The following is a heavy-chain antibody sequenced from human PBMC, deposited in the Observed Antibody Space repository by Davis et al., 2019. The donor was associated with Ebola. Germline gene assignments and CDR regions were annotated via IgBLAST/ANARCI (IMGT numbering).Heavy chain of an antibody. J-gene: IGHJ4*02. D-gene: IGHD5-18*01. V-gene: IGHV3-30-3*01. CDR3: ARANSGYSYGYHFDY. CDR1: GFTFSSYA. CDR2: ISYDGSNK. Sequence: GGSLRLSCAASGFTFSSYAMRWVRQAPGKGLEWVAVISYDGSNKYYADSVKGRFTISRDNSKNTLYLQMNSLRAEDTAVYYCARANSGYSYGYHFDYWGQGTLVTVSS.